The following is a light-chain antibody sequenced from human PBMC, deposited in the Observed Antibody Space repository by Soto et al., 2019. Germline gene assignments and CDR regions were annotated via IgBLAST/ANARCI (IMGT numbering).Light chain of an antibody. CDR1: SSDVGGYNY. V-gene: IGLV2-14*01. CDR3: SSFTNTITRYA. Sequence: QSVLTQPASVSGSPGQSITISCTGTSSDVGGYNYVSWFQHHPGKAPKLMIYEVSYRPSGVCNRFSGSKSGDTASLTISGLQAEDEADYYCSSFTNTITRYAFGTGTKVTV. CDR2: EVS. J-gene: IGLJ1*01.